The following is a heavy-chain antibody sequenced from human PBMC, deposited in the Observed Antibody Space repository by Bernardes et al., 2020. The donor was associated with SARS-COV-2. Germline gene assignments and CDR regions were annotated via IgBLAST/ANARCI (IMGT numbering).Heavy chain of an antibody. D-gene: IGHD3-22*01. CDR3: ARGSGNYYDSSGYPNDAFDI. Sequence: VGSLIRSCAASGFTVRSNYMSWVRQAPGQGLEWVPVIYSGGSTYYADSVKGRFTISRDNSKNTLYLQMNSLRAEDTAVYYCARGSGNYYDSSGYPNDAFDIWGQGTMVTVSS. CDR2: IYSGGST. CDR1: GFTVRSNY. J-gene: IGHJ3*02. V-gene: IGHV3-66*02.